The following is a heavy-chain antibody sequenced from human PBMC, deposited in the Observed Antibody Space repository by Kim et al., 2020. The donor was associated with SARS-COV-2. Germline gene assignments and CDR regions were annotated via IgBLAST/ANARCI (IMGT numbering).Heavy chain of an antibody. CDR3: STEQVVVAGPLLYYYGM. V-gene: IGHV3-30*03. Sequence: GGSLRLSCAASGFTFSSYGMHWVRKAPGKGLEWVAVISYDGSNKYYADSVKGRFTISRDNSKNTLYLQMNSLRAEDTAVYYCSTEQVVVAGPLLYYYGM. CDR1: GFTFSSYG. D-gene: IGHD6-19*01. J-gene: IGHJ6*01. CDR2: ISYDGSNK.